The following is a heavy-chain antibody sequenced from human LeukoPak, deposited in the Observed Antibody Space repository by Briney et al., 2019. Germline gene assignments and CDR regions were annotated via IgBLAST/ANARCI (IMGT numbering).Heavy chain of an antibody. J-gene: IGHJ4*02. Sequence: PGGALRLYCAASGFTFSNYEMNWVRQAPGKGLEWVSYISSSGSYIYYADSVRGRFTISRDNAKNSLYLQMNSLRAEDTAVYYCARVPVLTAAAGTFDFWGQGTLVTVSS. CDR2: ISSSGSYI. V-gene: IGHV3-48*03. D-gene: IGHD6-13*01. CDR3: ARVPVLTAAAGTFDF. CDR1: GFTFSNYE.